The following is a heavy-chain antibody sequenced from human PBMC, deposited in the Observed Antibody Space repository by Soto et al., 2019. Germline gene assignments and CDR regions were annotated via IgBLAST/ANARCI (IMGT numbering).Heavy chain of an antibody. Sequence: QVQLVQSGAEVKKPGSSVKVSCKDSGGTFSTYSMFWVRQTPGQGLEWMGRIIPMLGIRNYAQRFQDRVTITADKSTSTAHMELSSLRSEDTALYYCTIGSWSGEVFDIWGQWTMVTVS. CDR1: GGTFSTYS. CDR2: IIPMLGIR. D-gene: IGHD2-21*01. CDR3: TIGSWSGEVFDI. V-gene: IGHV1-69*02. J-gene: IGHJ3*02.